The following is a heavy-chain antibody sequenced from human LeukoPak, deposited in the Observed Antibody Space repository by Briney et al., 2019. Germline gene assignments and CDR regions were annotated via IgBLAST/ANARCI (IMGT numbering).Heavy chain of an antibody. D-gene: IGHD1-26*01. CDR2: ISYDGSNK. V-gene: IGHV3-30-3*01. CDR3: ARAVGATDYWYFDL. J-gene: IGHJ2*01. CDR1: GFPFSSYS. Sequence: GGSLRLSCAASGFPFSSYSMHWVRQAPGKGLEWVALISYDGSNKYYVDSVEGRFTISRDNSKNTLYLQLNCLNGQNTAVFYCARAVGATDYWYFDLWGRGTLVTVSS.